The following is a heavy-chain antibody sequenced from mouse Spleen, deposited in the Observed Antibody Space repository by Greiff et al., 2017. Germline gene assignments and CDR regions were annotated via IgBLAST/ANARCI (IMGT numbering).Heavy chain of an antibody. CDR3: ASPIITTAFDY. D-gene: IGHD1-2*01. J-gene: IGHJ2*01. CDR2: IWSGGST. V-gene: IGHV2-2*01. Sequence: VQLQQSGPGLVQPSQSLSITCTVSGFSLTSYGVHWVRQSPGKGLEWLGVIWSGGSTDYNAAFISRLSISKDNSKSQVFFKMNSLQADDTAIYYCASPIITTAFDYWGQGTTLTVSS. CDR1: GFSLTSYG.